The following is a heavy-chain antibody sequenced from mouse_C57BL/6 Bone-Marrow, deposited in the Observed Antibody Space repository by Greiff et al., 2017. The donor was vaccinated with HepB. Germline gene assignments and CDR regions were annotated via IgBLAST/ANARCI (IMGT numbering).Heavy chain of an antibody. CDR3: ARSEGSGQVDYYAMDY. CDR2: IYPGGGYT. J-gene: IGHJ4*01. CDR1: GYTFTNYW. Sequence: QVQLQQSGAELVRPGTSVKMSCKASGYTFTNYWIGWAKQRPGHGLEWIGDIYPGGGYTNYNEKFKGKATLTADKSSSTAYMQFSSLTSEDSAIYYCARSEGSGQVDYYAMDYWGQGTSVTVSS. V-gene: IGHV1-63*01. D-gene: IGHD3-2*02.